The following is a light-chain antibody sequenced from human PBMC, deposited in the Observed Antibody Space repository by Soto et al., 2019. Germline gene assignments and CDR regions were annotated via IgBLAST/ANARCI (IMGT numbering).Light chain of an antibody. J-gene: IGKJ4*01. V-gene: IGKV3D-15*01. CDR3: QQYNSWPPLT. CDR2: GAS. CDR1: QSVSSN. Sequence: EIVMTQSPATLSVSPGERATLSCRASQSVSSNLAWYQQKPGQPPRLLIYGASTRATGIPARFSGSGSGTEFTLTICSLQSEDFAVYYCQQYNSWPPLTFGGGTKVEIK.